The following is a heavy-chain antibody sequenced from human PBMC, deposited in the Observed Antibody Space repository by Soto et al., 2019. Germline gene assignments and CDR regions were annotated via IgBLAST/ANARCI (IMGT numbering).Heavy chain of an antibody. CDR2: MSHDGNNK. Sequence: GGSLRLSCAASGFTFSDYSMHWVRQAPGKGLEWLAVMSHDGNNKYYADSVKGRFTISRDISKSTLYVQMDSLRAEDTAVYYCARSKYSYGSGSHCDYWSQGTQVTVSS. J-gene: IGHJ4*02. D-gene: IGHD3-10*01. CDR3: ARSKYSYGSGSHCDY. CDR1: GFTFSDYS. V-gene: IGHV3-30-3*01.